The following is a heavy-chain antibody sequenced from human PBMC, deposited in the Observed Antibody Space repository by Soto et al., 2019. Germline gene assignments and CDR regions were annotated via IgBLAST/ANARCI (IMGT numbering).Heavy chain of an antibody. CDR2: INPSGGST. D-gene: IGHD3-10*01. V-gene: IGHV1-46*01. CDR1: GYTFTSYY. J-gene: IGHJ4*02. Sequence: ASVKVSCKASGYTFTSYYMHWVRQAPGQGLEWMGIINPSGGSTSYAQKFQGRVTMTRDTSTSTVYMGLNSLKTEDTAVYYCTTYMVHWGQGTLVTVSS. CDR3: TTYMVH.